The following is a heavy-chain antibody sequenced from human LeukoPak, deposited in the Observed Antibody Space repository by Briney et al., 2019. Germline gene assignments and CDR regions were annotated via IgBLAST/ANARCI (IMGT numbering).Heavy chain of an antibody. CDR1: GFTFSNYE. CDR2: ISSSGSDI. CDR3: ARDYGGSSPFDY. J-gene: IGHJ4*02. V-gene: IGHV3-48*03. D-gene: IGHD4-23*01. Sequence: GGSLRLSCAASGFTFSNYEMHWVRQAPGEGLEWVSYISSSGSDIYYADSVKGRFTISRDNAKNSLYLHMNSLRAEDTAVYYCARDYGGSSPFDYWGQGTLVTVSS.